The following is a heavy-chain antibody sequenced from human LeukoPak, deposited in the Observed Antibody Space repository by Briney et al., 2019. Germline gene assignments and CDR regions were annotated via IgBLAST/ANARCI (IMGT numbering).Heavy chain of an antibody. CDR2: ISYDESNK. CDR3: ARDKQWLDSMDV. V-gene: IGHV3-30*04. CDR1: GFTFSSYT. Sequence: AGGSLRLSCAASGFTFSSYTMHWVRQAPGKGLEWVAVISYDESNKYYADSVKGRFTISRDNSKNTLYLQMNSLTAEDTAVYYCARDKQWLDSMDVWGKGTTVTVSS. D-gene: IGHD6-19*01. J-gene: IGHJ6*03.